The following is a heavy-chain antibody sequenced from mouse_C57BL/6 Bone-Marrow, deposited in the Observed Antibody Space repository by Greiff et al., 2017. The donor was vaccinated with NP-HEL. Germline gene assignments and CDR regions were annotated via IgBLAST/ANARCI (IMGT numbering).Heavy chain of an antibody. Sequence: VQLQQPGAELVKPGASVKLSCKASGYTFTSYWMHWVKQRPGQGLEWIGMIHPNSGSTNYNEKFKSKATLTVDKSSSTAYMQLSSLTSEDSAVYYCARRGLLRRGYFDVWGTGTTVTVSS. J-gene: IGHJ1*03. V-gene: IGHV1-64*01. CDR1: GYTFTSYW. D-gene: IGHD1-1*01. CDR3: ARRGLLRRGYFDV. CDR2: IHPNSGST.